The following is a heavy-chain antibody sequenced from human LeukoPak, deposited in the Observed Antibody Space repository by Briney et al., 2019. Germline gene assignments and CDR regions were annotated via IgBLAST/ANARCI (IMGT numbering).Heavy chain of an antibody. CDR1: GFTFADYA. CDR2: ISSSSSYI. Sequence: GGSLRLSCTTSGFTFADYAMSWFRQAPGKGLEWVSSISSSSSYIYYADSVKGRFTISRDNAKNSLYLQMNSLRAEDTAVYYCARGGSSTGTAVSYWGQGTLVTVSS. V-gene: IGHV3-21*01. J-gene: IGHJ4*02. CDR3: ARGGSSTGTAVSY. D-gene: IGHD2-2*01.